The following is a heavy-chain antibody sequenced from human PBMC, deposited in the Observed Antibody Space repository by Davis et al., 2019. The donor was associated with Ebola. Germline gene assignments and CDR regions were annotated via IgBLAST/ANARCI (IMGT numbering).Heavy chain of an antibody. J-gene: IGHJ4*02. CDR3: VGSGWYDLAGY. CDR1: GGTFSRYT. V-gene: IGHV1-69*02. Sequence: SVKVSCKASGGTFSRYTISWVRQAPGQGLEWMGRIIPILGIANYAQKFQGRVTITADKSTSTAYMEVSSLRSEDTAVYYCVGSGWYDLAGYWGQGTLVTVSS. D-gene: IGHD6-19*01. CDR2: IIPILGIA.